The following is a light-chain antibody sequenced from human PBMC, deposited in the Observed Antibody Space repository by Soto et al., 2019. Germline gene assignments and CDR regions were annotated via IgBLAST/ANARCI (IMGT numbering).Light chain of an antibody. CDR1: SSDVGGYNY. CDR3: SSYTSSSTVV. CDR2: EVS. Sequence: QSVLTQPASVSGSPGQSITISCTGTSSDVGGYNYVSWYQQHPGKAPKLMIYEVSNWPSGVSNCFSGSKSGNTASLTISGLQAEDEADYYCSSYTSSSTVVFGGGTKLTVL. J-gene: IGLJ2*01. V-gene: IGLV2-14*01.